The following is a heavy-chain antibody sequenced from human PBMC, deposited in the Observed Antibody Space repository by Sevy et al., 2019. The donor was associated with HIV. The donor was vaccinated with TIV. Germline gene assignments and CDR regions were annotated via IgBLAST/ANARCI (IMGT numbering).Heavy chain of an antibody. CDR2: INNDGSNT. D-gene: IGHD6-6*01. Sequence: GGSLRLSCAASGFTFGNYWMHWVRQAPGKGLVWISRINNDGSNTNYADSVKGRFTTSRDNAKNTLYLQMNSLRVEDTAMYYCAKDLTERYSTSSGDFDYWGQGSLVTVSS. CDR3: AKDLTERYSTSSGDFDY. CDR1: GFTFGNYW. V-gene: IGHV3-74*01. J-gene: IGHJ4*02.